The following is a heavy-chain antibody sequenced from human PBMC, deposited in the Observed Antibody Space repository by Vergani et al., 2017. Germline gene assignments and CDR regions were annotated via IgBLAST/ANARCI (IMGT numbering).Heavy chain of an antibody. J-gene: IGHJ5*02. Sequence: EKQLVQSGSETKKPGESVKISCQAFGYIFSNYWIAWVRQRPGKGLEWMGIIYAGDSDVRYSPSFQGQVTMSVDKSLSTAYLQWSSLKASDTATYYCAKTHDXSSLYSSYNWFDPWGQGTQVTVSS. CDR3: AKTHDXSSLYSSYNWFDP. V-gene: IGHV5-51*01. CDR1: GYIFSNYW. CDR2: IYAGDSDV. D-gene: IGHD3-3*01.